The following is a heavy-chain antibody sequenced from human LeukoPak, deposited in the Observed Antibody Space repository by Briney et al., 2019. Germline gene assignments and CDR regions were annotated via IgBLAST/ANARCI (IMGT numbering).Heavy chain of an antibody. D-gene: IGHD6-19*01. CDR3: ARSGQWLNFYYYYYGMDV. CDR2: FSAYNGNT. CDR1: GYTFTSYG. Sequence: ATVKVSCKASGYTFTSYGISWVRQAPGQGLEWMGWFSAYNGNTNYAQKLQGRVTMTTDTSTSTAYMELRSLRSDDTAVYYCARSGQWLNFYYYYYGMDVWGQGTTVTVSS. V-gene: IGHV1-18*01. J-gene: IGHJ6*02.